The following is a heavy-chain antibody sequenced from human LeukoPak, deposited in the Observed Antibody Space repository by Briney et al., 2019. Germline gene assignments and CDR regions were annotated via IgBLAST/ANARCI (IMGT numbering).Heavy chain of an antibody. CDR3: ARDPPRIAAAGTKAFDI. CDR2: ISSGNI. Sequence: PGGSLRLSCAASGFTFSSYTMNWVRQAPGKGLEWVSIISSGNIHYADSVKGRFTISRDNAKNSLYLQMNSLRAEDTAVYYCARDPPRIAAAGTKAFDIWGQGTMVTVSS. CDR1: GFTFSSYT. J-gene: IGHJ3*02. D-gene: IGHD6-13*01. V-gene: IGHV3-21*01.